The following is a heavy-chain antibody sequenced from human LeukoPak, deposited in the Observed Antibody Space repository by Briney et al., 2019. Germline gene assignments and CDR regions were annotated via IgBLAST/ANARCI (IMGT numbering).Heavy chain of an antibody. D-gene: IGHD3-22*01. Sequence: GGSLRLSRAASGFTFSSYSMNWVRQAPGKGLEWVSSISSSSSYIYYADSVKGRFTISRDNAKNSLYLQMNSLRAEDTAVYYCARDGHYDSSGYTPFDYWGQGTLVTVSS. CDR1: GFTFSSYS. CDR3: ARDGHYDSSGYTPFDY. CDR2: ISSSSSYI. J-gene: IGHJ4*02. V-gene: IGHV3-21*01.